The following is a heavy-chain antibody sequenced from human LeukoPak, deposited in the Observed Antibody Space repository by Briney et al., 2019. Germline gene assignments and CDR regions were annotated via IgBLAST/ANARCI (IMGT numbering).Heavy chain of an antibody. CDR3: ARALSYGDYFDY. Sequence: GGSRRLSCAASGFTFDDYGMSWVRHVPGKGLEWVSGINWNGGSTGHADSVKGRFTISRDNAKNSLYLQMSSLRAEDTAVYYCARALSYGDYFDYWGQGTLVTVSS. CDR2: INWNGGST. V-gene: IGHV3-20*04. J-gene: IGHJ4*02. CDR1: GFTFDDYG. D-gene: IGHD4-17*01.